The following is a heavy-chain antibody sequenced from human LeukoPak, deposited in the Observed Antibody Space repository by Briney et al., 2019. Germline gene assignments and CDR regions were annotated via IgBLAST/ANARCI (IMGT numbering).Heavy chain of an antibody. D-gene: IGHD7-27*01. CDR1: GYSIFSSSYY. CDR3: ARHTWAAFDI. Sequence: PSDTLSLTCSVSGYSIFSSSYYWVWVRTPPGKGLEWIGNMSYSGSTYYNPSLKRRLTISVATSKNQLSLEMTSATAADTAVYYCARHTWAAFDIWGQGTMVTVSS. CDR2: MSYSGST. J-gene: IGHJ3*02. V-gene: IGHV4-39*01.